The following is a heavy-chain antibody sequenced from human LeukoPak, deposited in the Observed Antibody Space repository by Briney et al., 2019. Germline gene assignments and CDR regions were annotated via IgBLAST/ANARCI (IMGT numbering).Heavy chain of an antibody. J-gene: IGHJ4*02. Sequence: PGGSLRLSCAASGFTFSSYGMHWLRQAPGKGLEWVAFIRPDGSNKYYADSVKGRFTISRDNSKNTLYLQMNSLRAEDTAVYYCAKAYGSGWYYYFDYWGQGTLVTVSS. CDR3: AKAYGSGWYYYFDY. D-gene: IGHD6-19*01. V-gene: IGHV3-30*02. CDR2: IRPDGSNK. CDR1: GFTFSSYG.